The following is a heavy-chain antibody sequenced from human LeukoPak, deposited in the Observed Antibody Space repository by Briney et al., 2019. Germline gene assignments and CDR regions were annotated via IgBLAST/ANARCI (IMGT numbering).Heavy chain of an antibody. CDR1: GFTFSSYS. J-gene: IGHJ4*02. CDR2: ISSSSSYI. Sequence: GGSLRLSCAASGFTFSSYSMNWVSQAPGKGMEWVSSISSSSSYIYYADSVKGRFTISRDNAKNSLYLQMNSLRAEDTAVYYCARGYYDFWSGPSSDYWGQGTLVTVS. CDR3: ARGYYDFWSGPSSDY. V-gene: IGHV3-21*01. D-gene: IGHD3-3*01.